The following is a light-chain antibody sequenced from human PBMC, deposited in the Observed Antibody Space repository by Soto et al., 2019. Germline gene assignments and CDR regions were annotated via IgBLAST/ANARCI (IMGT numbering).Light chain of an antibody. Sequence: QSALTQPASVSWSPGQSIIISCTGTSSDVGSYDYVSWYQQHPGKVPKLLIHEVSYRPSGVSNRFSGSKSGNTASLTISGLQAEDEAEYYCSSYTSSSSFVFGTGTKVTVL. CDR3: SSYTSSSSFV. J-gene: IGLJ1*01. CDR1: SSDVGSYDY. CDR2: EVS. V-gene: IGLV2-14*01.